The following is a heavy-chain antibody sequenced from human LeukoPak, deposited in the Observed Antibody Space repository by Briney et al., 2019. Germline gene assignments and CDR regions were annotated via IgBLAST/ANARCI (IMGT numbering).Heavy chain of an antibody. Sequence: SETLSLTCTVSGGSISSGSYYWSWIRQPPEKGLEWIGYIYYSGSTNYNPSLKSRVIISLDTSKNQFSLKLSSVTAADTAVYYCARRETDSGSGAFDIWGQGTMVTVSS. CDR2: IYYSGST. D-gene: IGHD5-12*01. CDR3: ARRETDSGSGAFDI. CDR1: GGSISSGSYY. V-gene: IGHV4-61*01. J-gene: IGHJ3*02.